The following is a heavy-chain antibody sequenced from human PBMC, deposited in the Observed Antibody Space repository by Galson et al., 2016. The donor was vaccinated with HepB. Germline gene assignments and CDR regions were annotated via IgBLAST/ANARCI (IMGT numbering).Heavy chain of an antibody. V-gene: IGHV3-30*03. J-gene: IGHJ4*02. Sequence: SLRLSCAASGFTFSTYGMHWVRQAPGKGLEWVAVISYDGSNKKYADSVKGRFTISRDTSKNTLYLQMNSLRAEDTAVYYCARDSDTIFGVVIYDYWGQGTLVTVSS. D-gene: IGHD3-3*01. CDR2: ISYDGSNK. CDR3: ARDSDTIFGVVIYDY. CDR1: GFTFSTYG.